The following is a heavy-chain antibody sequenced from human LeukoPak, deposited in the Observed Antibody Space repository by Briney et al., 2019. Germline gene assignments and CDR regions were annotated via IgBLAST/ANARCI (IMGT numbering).Heavy chain of an antibody. J-gene: IGHJ4*02. CDR2: IGTAGDT. D-gene: IGHD3-10*01. V-gene: IGHV3-13*01. CDR3: ARGTMVRGVIIPLDY. CDR1: GFTFSSYD. Sequence: GGSLRLSCAASGFTFSSYDMHWVRQASGKGLEWVSAIGTAGDTYYPGSVKGRFTISRENAKNSLYLQVNSLRAGDTAVYYCARGTMVRGVIIPLDYWGQGTLVTVSS.